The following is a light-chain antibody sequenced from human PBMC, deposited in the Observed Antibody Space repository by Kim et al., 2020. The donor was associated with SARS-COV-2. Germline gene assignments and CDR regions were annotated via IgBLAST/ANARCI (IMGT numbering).Light chain of an antibody. J-gene: IGKJ1*01. CDR3: QQYNNWPRT. Sequence: EIIMTQSPATLSVSPGERATLSCRASQSVGTNLAWYQQRPGQAPRFLIYAASARATTTPGRFSGSGSGTEFTLTISSLQSEDFAVYYCQQYNNWPRTFGQGTKVDI. CDR1: QSVGTN. V-gene: IGKV3-15*01. CDR2: AAS.